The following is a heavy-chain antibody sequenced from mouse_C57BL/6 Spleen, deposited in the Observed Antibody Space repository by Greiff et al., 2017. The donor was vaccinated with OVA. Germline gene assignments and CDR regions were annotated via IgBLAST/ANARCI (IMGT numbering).Heavy chain of an antibody. Sequence: EVMLVESGGGLVQPGGSLSLSCAASGFTFTDYYMSWVRQPPGKALEWLGFIRNKANGYTTEYSASVKGRFTISRDNSQSILYPEMNALRAEDSATYAGASSAREWDYVDYWGQGTTLTVSS. CDR1: GFTFTDYY. V-gene: IGHV7-3*01. CDR3: ASSAREWDYVDY. J-gene: IGHJ2*01. CDR2: IRNKANGYTT. D-gene: IGHD1-3*01.